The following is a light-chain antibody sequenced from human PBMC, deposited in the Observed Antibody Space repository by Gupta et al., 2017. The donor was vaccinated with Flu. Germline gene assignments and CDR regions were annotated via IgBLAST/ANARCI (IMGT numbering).Light chain of an antibody. V-gene: IGLV2-18*02. J-gene: IGLJ1*01. CDR1: SSDVGTYNR. CDR3: SAYTSSDTFV. Sequence: SALTQPPSVSGSPGQSVTISCTGTSSDVGTYNRVSWYQQSPATPHILMIYEVSNRTAGAPGRFSGSKAGNTASLTISVRPGEDAADYYGSAYTSSDTFVFGTGTKVTVL. CDR2: EVS.